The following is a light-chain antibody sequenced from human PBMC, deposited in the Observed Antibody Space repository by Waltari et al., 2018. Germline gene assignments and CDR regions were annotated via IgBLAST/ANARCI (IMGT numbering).Light chain of an antibody. Sequence: QSALTQPASVSGSPGQSITISCTGTSSDVGGYNYVSWYQQHPGKAPKLMIYDVSNRPSGVSNRFSGLQAEDEADYYCSSYTRSSTPPYVFGTGTKVTVL. J-gene: IGLJ1*01. CDR3: SSYTRSSTPPYV. V-gene: IGLV2-14*03. CDR2: DVS. CDR1: SSDVGGYNY.